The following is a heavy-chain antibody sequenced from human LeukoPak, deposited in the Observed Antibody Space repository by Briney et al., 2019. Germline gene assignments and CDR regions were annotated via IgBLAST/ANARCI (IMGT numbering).Heavy chain of an antibody. Sequence: SQTLSLTCTVSGGSISSGDYYWSWIRQPPGKGLEWIGYIYYSGSTYYNPSLKSRATISVDTSKNQFSLKLSSVTAADTAVYYCAREVGATSNDAFDIWGQGTMVTVSS. J-gene: IGHJ3*02. CDR1: GGSISSGDYY. CDR2: IYYSGST. D-gene: IGHD1-26*01. CDR3: AREVGATSNDAFDI. V-gene: IGHV4-30-4*01.